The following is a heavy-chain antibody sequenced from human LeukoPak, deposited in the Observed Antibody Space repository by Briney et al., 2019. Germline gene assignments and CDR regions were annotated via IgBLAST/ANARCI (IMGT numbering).Heavy chain of an antibody. CDR2: ISSSSSYI. J-gene: IGHJ4*02. D-gene: IGHD6-13*01. V-gene: IGHV3-21*01. Sequence: TGGSLRLSCAAPGFTFSSYSMNWVRQAPGKGLEWVSSISSSSSYIYYADSVKGRFTTSRDNAKNSLYLQMNSLRAEDTAVYYCARIGSSWYLDYWGQGTLVTVSS. CDR1: GFTFSSYS. CDR3: ARIGSSWYLDY.